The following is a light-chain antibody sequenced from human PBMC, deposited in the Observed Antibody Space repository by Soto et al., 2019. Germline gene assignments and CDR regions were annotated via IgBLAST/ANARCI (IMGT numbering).Light chain of an antibody. V-gene: IGKV1-33*01. Sequence: DIQMTQSTSSLSASVGDRVTITCQASQDIRNYLNWYQQKPGKAPKILIYDASVLEAGVPSRFSGGGSGTHFTLTISSLQAEDVATYYCQQFDNLPLTFGGGTKVEIK. CDR2: DAS. CDR1: QDIRNY. CDR3: QQFDNLPLT. J-gene: IGKJ4*01.